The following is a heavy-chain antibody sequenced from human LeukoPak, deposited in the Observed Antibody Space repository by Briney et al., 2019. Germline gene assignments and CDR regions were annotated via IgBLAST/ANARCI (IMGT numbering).Heavy chain of an antibody. V-gene: IGHV3-48*03. CDR2: ISRSGSII. Sequence: GGSLRLSCAASGFTFSSYEMSWVRQAPGKGLEWVSYISRSGSIIDYADSVKGRFTISRENPKNILYLEMNSLRTEDTAVYYCARGGYYDILTGYYQTQFYYPMDVWGRGTTVTVSS. CDR1: GFTFSSYE. CDR3: ARGGYYDILTGYYQTQFYYPMDV. D-gene: IGHD3-9*01. J-gene: IGHJ6*02.